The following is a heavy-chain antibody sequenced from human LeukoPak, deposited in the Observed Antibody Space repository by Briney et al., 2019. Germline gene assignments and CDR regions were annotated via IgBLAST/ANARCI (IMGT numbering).Heavy chain of an antibody. Sequence: GASVKVSCKASGGTFSSYAISWVRQAPGQGLEWMGGIIPIFGTANYAQKLQGRVTMTTDTSTSTAYMELSSLRSEDTAVYYCAGERGITFGGVIANDAFDIWGQGTMVTVSS. CDR1: GGTFSSYA. J-gene: IGHJ3*02. V-gene: IGHV1-69*05. D-gene: IGHD3-16*02. CDR2: IIPIFGTA. CDR3: AGERGITFGGVIANDAFDI.